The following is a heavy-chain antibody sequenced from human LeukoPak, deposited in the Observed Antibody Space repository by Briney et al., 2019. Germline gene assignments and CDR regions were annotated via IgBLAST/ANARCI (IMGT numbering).Heavy chain of an antibody. CDR2: IYYSGST. Sequence: PSETLSLTCTVSGGSISSYYWSWIRQPPGKGLEWIGYIYYSGSTNYNPSLKSPVTISVDTSKNQFSLKLSSVTAADTAVYYCARDLSGVTGYTYGRGIDYWGQGTLVTVSS. V-gene: IGHV4-59*01. J-gene: IGHJ4*02. CDR3: ARDLSGVTGYTYGRGIDY. D-gene: IGHD5-18*01. CDR1: GGSISSYY.